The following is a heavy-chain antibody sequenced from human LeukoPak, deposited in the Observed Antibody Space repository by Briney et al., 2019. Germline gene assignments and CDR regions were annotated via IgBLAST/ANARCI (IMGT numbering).Heavy chain of an antibody. CDR2: INPNSGDT. J-gene: IGHJ4*02. CDR1: GYAFSAFY. Sequence: ASVKVSCRGSGYAFSAFYIHWIRQAPGQGLEWMGWINPNSGDTKYAQKFQGRVTMTRDTSISTAYMDLSRLRSDDTAVYYCAREYCSGGSCYSHFDYWGQGTLVTVSS. CDR3: AREYCSGGSCYSHFDY. V-gene: IGHV1-2*02. D-gene: IGHD2-15*01.